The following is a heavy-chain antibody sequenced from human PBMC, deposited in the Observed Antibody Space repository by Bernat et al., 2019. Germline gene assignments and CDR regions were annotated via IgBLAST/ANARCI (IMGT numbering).Heavy chain of an antibody. CDR2: ILRDGFTT. D-gene: IGHD3-22*01. J-gene: IGHJ6*02. V-gene: IGHV3-74*01. Sequence: EVQLVESGGCLVQPGGSLRLSCEVSGFTFSDYWMHWVRQAPGKGLVWVPGILRDGFTTTYAESVKGRFTISRDNAKNALYHQMNRLRSEVTAVYYWAREWNYDNSGYGLGDGMDVWGQGTTVTVSS. CDR3: AREWNYDNSGYGLGDGMDV. CDR1: GFTFSDYW.